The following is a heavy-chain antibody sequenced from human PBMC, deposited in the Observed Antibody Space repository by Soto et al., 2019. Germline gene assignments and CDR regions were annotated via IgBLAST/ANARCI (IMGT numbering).Heavy chain of an antibody. J-gene: IGHJ4*02. CDR2: MQPSSGRT. CDR3: ARGVTAGVDY. V-gene: IGHV1-8*01. CDR1: GYSFTSLD. D-gene: IGHD1-26*01. Sequence: QVQLVQSGAEVREPETSVKVSCKASGYSFTSLDINWVRQTTGQGLEWMGWMQPSSGRTGYAQKFQGRVTMTRDTSIITAYMELSSLTSDDTAFYYCARGVTAGVDYWGQGTLVTVSS.